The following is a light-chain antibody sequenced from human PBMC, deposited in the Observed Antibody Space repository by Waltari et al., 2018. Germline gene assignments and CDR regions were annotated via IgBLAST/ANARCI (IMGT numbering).Light chain of an antibody. CDR1: QSLLHSDGKTY. CDR2: EVS. J-gene: IGKJ1*01. Sequence: DIVMTQTPLSLSVTPGQPASIPCKSSQSLLHSDGKTYLDGYLQKPGQSPQLLIYEVSSRFSGVPDRFSGSGSGTEFTLTISSLQSEDFAVYYCQQYNNWPPLFGQGTKVEIK. V-gene: IGKV2-29*02. CDR3: QQYNNWPPL.